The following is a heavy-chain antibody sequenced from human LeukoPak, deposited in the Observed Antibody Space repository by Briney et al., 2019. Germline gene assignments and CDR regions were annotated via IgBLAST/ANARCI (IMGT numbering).Heavy chain of an antibody. CDR1: GFTFSSYW. Sequence: GGSPRLSCAASGFTFSSYWMHWVRQAPGKGLVWVSRINTVGRSTTYADSVKGRFTISRDNAKNTLYLQMNSLRAEDTAVYYCARVGYYDSSDYYHEDGFDIWGQGTMVTVSS. D-gene: IGHD3-22*01. V-gene: IGHV3-74*01. CDR2: INTVGRST. CDR3: ARVGYYDSSDYYHEDGFDI. J-gene: IGHJ3*02.